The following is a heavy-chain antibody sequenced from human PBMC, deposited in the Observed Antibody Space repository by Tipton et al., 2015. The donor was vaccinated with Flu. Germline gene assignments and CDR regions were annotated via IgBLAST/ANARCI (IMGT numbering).Heavy chain of an antibody. CDR2: IYSSGSI. Sequence: SLRLSCEGSGFTVSANYMSWVRQAPGRGLDWVSGIYSSGSIYYGEAVKGRFTISRDISKNTLYLQMNSLRPEDTGVYYCARGVGYGDYVNWGQGTLVTVSS. CDR1: GFTVSANY. J-gene: IGHJ4*02. V-gene: IGHV3-66*02. CDR3: ARGVGYGDYVN. D-gene: IGHD4-17*01.